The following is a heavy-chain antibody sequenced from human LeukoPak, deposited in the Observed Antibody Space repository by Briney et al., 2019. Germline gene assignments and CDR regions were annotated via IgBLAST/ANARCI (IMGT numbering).Heavy chain of an antibody. D-gene: IGHD6-6*01. J-gene: IGHJ3*02. CDR1: GFTFSSYG. CDR3: AKDNGIAARPGGAFDI. CDR2: ISYDGSNK. Sequence: GGSLRLSCAASGFTFSSYGMHWVRQAPGKGLEWVAVISYDGSNKYYADSVKGRFTISRDNSKNTLYLQMNSLRAEDTAVYYCAKDNGIAARPGGAFDIWGQGTMVTVSS. V-gene: IGHV3-30*18.